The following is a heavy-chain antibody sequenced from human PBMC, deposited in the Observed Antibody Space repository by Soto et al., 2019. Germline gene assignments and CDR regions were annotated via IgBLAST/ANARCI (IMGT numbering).Heavy chain of an antibody. CDR3: ARDRSGYVYFDY. CDR2: IIPIFGTA. Sequence: SVKVSCKASGGTFSSYAISWVRQAPGQGLEWMGGIIPIFGTANYAQKFQGRVTITADESTSTAYMELSSLRSEDTAVYYCARDRSGYVYFDYWGQGTLVTVSS. D-gene: IGHD5-12*01. J-gene: IGHJ4*02. V-gene: IGHV1-69*13. CDR1: GGTFSSYA.